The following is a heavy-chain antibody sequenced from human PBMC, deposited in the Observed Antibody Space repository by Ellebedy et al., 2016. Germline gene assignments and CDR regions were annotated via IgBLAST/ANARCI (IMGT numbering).Heavy chain of an antibody. CDR1: GGSISSYY. V-gene: IGHV4-59*01. CDR3: ARASWSDFDY. D-gene: IGHD1-26*01. CDR2: IYYSGST. J-gene: IGHJ4*02. Sequence: SETLSLTCTVSGGSISSYYWSWIRQPPGKGLEWIGYIYYSGSTNYNPSLKSRVTISVDTSKNQFSLKLSSVTAADTAVYYCARASWSDFDYWGQGTLVTVSS.